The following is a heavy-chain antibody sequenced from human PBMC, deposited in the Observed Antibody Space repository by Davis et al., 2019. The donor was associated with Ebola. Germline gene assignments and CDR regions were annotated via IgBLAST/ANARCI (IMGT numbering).Heavy chain of an antibody. D-gene: IGHD1-14*01. CDR2: LSGSGGLS. J-gene: IGHJ6*02. CDR1: GFRFSSYV. V-gene: IGHV3-23*01. CDR3: ARGGETVTGTASHGMDV. Sequence: GESLKISCVASGFRFSSYVMGWVRQAPGKGLEWVSALSGSGGLSYYADSVKGRFTISRDNSKNTLYLQMDSLTAEDTAVYYCARGGETVTGTASHGMDVWGQGTTVTVSS.